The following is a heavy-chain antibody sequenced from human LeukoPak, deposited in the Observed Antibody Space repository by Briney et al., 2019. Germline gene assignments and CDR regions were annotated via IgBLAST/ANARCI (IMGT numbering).Heavy chain of an antibody. CDR2: ISGRSSST. Sequence: GGSLRLSCAASGFTFSSYAMSWVRQAPGKGLEWVSAISGRSSSTYYADSVKGRFTISRDNSKNTLYLQMNSLRAEDTAVYYCATTPSSGWYFDYWGQGTLVTVSS. J-gene: IGHJ4*02. V-gene: IGHV3-23*01. D-gene: IGHD6-19*01. CDR1: GFTFSSYA. CDR3: ATTPSSGWYFDY.